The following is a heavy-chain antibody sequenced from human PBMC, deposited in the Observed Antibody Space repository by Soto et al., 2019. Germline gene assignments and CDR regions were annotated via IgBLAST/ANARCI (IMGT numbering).Heavy chain of an antibody. CDR1: GFTFDTYA. Sequence: GGSLRLSCVASGFTFDTYALNWVRQAPGKGLEWVSAIGSSGSTYYADSVKGRFTISRDTPKKTLYLQMNSLRVEDTAKYYCAKGFRSLEWYSLAPFDYWGQGALVTVSS. D-gene: IGHD3-3*01. CDR2: IGSSGST. J-gene: IGHJ4*02. CDR3: AKGFRSLEWYSLAPFDY. V-gene: IGHV3-23*01.